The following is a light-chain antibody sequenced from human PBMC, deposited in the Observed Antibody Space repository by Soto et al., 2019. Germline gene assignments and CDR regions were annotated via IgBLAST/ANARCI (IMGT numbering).Light chain of an antibody. CDR1: QSVSSSY. CDR3: QQYGSSPGT. CDR2: GAS. Sequence: EIVLTQSPGTLSLYPGERATLSCRASQSVSSSYLAWYQQKPGQAPSLLIYGASSRATGIPDRFSGSGSGTDFTLTISRLEPEDFAVYYCQQYGSSPGTFGQGTKVEIK. V-gene: IGKV3-20*01. J-gene: IGKJ1*01.